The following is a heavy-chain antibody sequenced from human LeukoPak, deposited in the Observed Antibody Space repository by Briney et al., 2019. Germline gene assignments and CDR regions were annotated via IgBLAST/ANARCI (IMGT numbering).Heavy chain of an antibody. CDR3: ARDAYCSGTTCYLDV. V-gene: IGHV3-30*03. CDR2: TSYDGSNK. CDR1: GFTFSNYD. D-gene: IGHD2-2*01. Sequence: GGSLRLSCAASGFTFSNYDMHWVRQAPGKGLEWVAVTSYDGSNKYYADSVKGRLTISRDKSKNTVSLQMNSLRAEDTAVYYCARDAYCSGTTCYLDVWGKGTTVTVSS. J-gene: IGHJ6*03.